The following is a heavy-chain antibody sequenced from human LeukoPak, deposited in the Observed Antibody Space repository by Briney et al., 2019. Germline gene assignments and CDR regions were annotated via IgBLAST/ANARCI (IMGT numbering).Heavy chain of an antibody. D-gene: IGHD3-3*01. CDR2: ISYDGSNK. CDR1: GFTFSSYA. J-gene: IGHJ6*03. Sequence: PGRSLRLSCAASGFTFSSYAMHWVRQAPGKGLEWVAVISYDGSNKYYADSVKGRFTISRDNSKNTLYLQMNSLRAEDTAVYYCARDPHGFWSGQYYYYYYMDVWGKGTTVTVSS. CDR3: ARDPHGFWSGQYYYYYYMDV. V-gene: IGHV3-30*01.